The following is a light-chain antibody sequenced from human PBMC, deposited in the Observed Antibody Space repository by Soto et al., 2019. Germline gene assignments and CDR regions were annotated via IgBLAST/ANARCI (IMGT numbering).Light chain of an antibody. V-gene: IGKV1-39*01. J-gene: IGKJ2*01. CDR1: QSISNY. CDR2: AAS. CDR3: QQSYSTPRT. Sequence: DIQMTQSPSSLSASVGDRVTITCRAGQSISNYLNWYQQKPGKAPKLLIYAASSLQSGVPSRFSGSGSWTDFTLTTSSLQPEDFATYYCQQSYSTPRTFGQGTKLEIK.